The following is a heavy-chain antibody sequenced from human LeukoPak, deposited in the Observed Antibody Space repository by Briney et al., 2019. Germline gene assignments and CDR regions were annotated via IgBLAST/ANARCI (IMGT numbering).Heavy chain of an antibody. CDR3: ARDFINAVEMATISANYFDY. CDR2: IIPIFGTA. Sequence: GASVKVSCKASGGTFSSYAISWVRQAPGQGLEWMGGIIPIFGTANYAQKFQGRVTMTRDTSTSTVYMELSSLRSEDTAVYYCARDFINAVEMATISANYFDYWGQGTLVTVSS. CDR1: GGTFSSYA. J-gene: IGHJ4*02. D-gene: IGHD5-24*01. V-gene: IGHV1-69*05.